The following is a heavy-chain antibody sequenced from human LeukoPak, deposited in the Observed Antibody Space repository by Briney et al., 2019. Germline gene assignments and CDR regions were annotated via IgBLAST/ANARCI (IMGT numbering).Heavy chain of an antibody. CDR3: ARARYRIAADLFDWFDP. CDR1: GGSISSGGYY. V-gene: IGHV4-31*03. Sequence: SETLSLTCTVSGGSISSGGYYWSWIRQHPGKGLEWIGYIYYSGSTYYNPSLKSRVTISVDTSKNQFSLKLSSVTAADTAVYYCARARYRIAADLFDWFDPWGQGTLVTVSS. D-gene: IGHD6-6*01. J-gene: IGHJ5*02. CDR2: IYYSGST.